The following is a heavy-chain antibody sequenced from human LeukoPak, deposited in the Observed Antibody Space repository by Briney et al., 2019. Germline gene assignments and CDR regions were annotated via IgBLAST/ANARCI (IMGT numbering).Heavy chain of an antibody. CDR3: ARYSYSGRYFDAFDI. CDR1: GFTFRSYW. D-gene: IGHD1-26*01. Sequence: GGSLRLSCAASGFTFRSYWMSRVRQAPGKGLEWVGNIKQDGSEKYYVDSVKGRFTISRDNAKNSLYLQMNSLRAEDTAVYYCARYSYSGRYFDAFDIRGQGTMVTVSS. V-gene: IGHV3-7*01. J-gene: IGHJ3*02. CDR2: IKQDGSEK.